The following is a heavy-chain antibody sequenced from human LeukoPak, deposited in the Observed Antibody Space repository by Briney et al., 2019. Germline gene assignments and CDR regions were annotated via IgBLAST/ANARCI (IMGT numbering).Heavy chain of an antibody. Sequence: PSETLSLTCTVSGGSISTSSYYWGWVRQPPGKGLEWIGNIFYSGSTYYSPSLKSRVTISLDTSRNQFSLKLSSVTAADTAMYYCAREKIGTGTILGKDYYYMDVWGKGTTVTVSS. V-gene: IGHV4-39*07. J-gene: IGHJ6*03. CDR1: GGSISTSSYY. CDR3: AREKIGTGTILGKDYYYMDV. D-gene: IGHD1-1*01. CDR2: IFYSGST.